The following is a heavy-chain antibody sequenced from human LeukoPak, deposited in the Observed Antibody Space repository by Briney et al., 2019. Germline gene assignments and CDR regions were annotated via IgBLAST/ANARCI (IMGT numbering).Heavy chain of an antibody. J-gene: IGHJ4*02. V-gene: IGHV1-2*02. CDR2: INPNSGGT. D-gene: IGHD6-19*01. CDR3: ARGGVAGTIDY. Sequence: ASVKVSCTASGYNFTGYYMHWVRQAPGQGLEWMGWINPNSGGTKYAQKFQGRVTMTRDTSISTAYMELSRLRSDDTAVYYCARGGVAGTIDYWGQGTLVTVSS. CDR1: GYNFTGYY.